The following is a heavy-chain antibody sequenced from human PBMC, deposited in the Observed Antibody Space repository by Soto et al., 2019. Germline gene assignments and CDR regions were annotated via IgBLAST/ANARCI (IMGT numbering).Heavy chain of an antibody. CDR3: ARGWWQYYFDY. CDR1: GGSISSGDYY. CDR2: IYYSGST. V-gene: IGHV4-30-4*01. Sequence: QVQLQESGPGLVKPSQTLSLTCTVSGGSISSGDYYWSWIRQPPGKGLEWIGYIYYSGSTSHNPSLKSRVTISVDTSKNHFSLKLSSVTAADTAVYYCARGWWQYYFDYWGQGTLVTVSS. D-gene: IGHD2-15*01. J-gene: IGHJ4*02.